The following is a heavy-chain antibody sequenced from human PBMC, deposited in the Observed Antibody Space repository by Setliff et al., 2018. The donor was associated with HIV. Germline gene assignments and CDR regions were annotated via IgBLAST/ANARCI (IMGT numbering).Heavy chain of an antibody. V-gene: IGHV1-24*01. CDR1: GYTLSELS. CDR2: FDPEDGET. J-gene: IGHJ3*02. CDR3: ATDAYYDFLTGPTPGSFDI. Sequence: ASVKVSCKVSGYTLSELSMHWVRQAPGEGLEWMGGFDPEDGETIYAEKCQGRVTTTEDTGTETAYMELSSLRSDDTAVYYCATDAYYDFLTGPTPGSFDIWGQGTMVTV. D-gene: IGHD3-9*01.